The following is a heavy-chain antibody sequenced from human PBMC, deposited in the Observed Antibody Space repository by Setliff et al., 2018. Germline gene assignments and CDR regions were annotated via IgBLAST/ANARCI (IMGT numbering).Heavy chain of an antibody. V-gene: IGHV4-34*01. D-gene: IGHD2-15*01. J-gene: IGHJ2*01. CDR1: GGSLSGYY. Sequence: PSETLSLTCAVYGGSLSGYYWTWIRQPPGKGLEWIGEIAPSGRTNYNPSLRSRVTISLATSKQQFSLNLISVTAADTAVYYCARYGGGHFWFFGLWGRGTLVTVSS. CDR3: ARYGGGHFWFFGL. CDR2: IAPSGRT.